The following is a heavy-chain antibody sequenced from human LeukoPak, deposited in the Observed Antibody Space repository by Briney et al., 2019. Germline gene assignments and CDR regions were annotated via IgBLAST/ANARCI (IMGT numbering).Heavy chain of an antibody. D-gene: IGHD3-22*01. CDR1: AGSISSYY. CDR2: IYYSGST. V-gene: IGHV4-59*08. J-gene: IGHJ5*02. Sequence: SETLSLTCTVSAGSISSYYWSWIRQPPGKGLEWIGYIYYSGSTNYNPSLKSRVTISVDTSKNQFSLKLSSVTAADTAVYYCARGQKDDSSGYYPYNWFDPWGQGTLVTVSS. CDR3: ARGQKDDSSGYYPYNWFDP.